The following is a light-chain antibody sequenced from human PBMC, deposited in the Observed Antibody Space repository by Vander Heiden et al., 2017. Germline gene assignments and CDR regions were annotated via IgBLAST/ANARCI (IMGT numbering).Light chain of an antibody. CDR2: KAS. J-gene: IGKJ1*01. V-gene: IGKV1-5*03. Sequence: DIQMTQSPSTLSASVGDRLTITCRASQRVGSWLAWYQQQPGRAPRPLIFKASSLQSGVPSRFSGSGSGNEFTLTISSLQPDDVATYYCQQYNGYPTFGQGTKVEIK. CDR3: QQYNGYPT. CDR1: QRVGSW.